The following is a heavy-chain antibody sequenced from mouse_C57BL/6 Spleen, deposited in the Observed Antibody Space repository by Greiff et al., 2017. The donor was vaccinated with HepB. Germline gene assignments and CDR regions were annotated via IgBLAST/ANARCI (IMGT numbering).Heavy chain of an antibody. D-gene: IGHD2-4*01. V-gene: IGHV1-81*01. CDR1: GYTFTSYG. CDR2: IYPRSGNT. Sequence: VQLQQSGAELARPGASVKLSCKASGYTFTSYGISWVKQRTGQGLEWIGEIYPRSGNTYYNEKFKGKATLTADKSSSTACMELRSLTSEDSAVYFCARGGIYVDYDGCYFDFWGQGTTLTVSS. CDR3: ARGGIYVDYDGCYFDF. J-gene: IGHJ2*01.